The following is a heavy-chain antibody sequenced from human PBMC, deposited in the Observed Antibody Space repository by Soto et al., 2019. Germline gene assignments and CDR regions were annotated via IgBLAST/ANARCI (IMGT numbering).Heavy chain of an antibody. CDR1: GYTFTSYD. D-gene: IGHD3-3*01. CDR2: MKPNSGNT. CDR3: ARVGLDDFWGPGDV. Sequence: QVQLVQSGAEVKKPGASVKVSCKASGYTFTSYDINWVRQATGQGLEWMGWMKPNSGNTGNAQKFQGRVTMTRNTSISTAYMELSSLRSEDTAVYYCARVGLDDFWGPGDVWGQGTTVTVSS. V-gene: IGHV1-8*01. J-gene: IGHJ6*02.